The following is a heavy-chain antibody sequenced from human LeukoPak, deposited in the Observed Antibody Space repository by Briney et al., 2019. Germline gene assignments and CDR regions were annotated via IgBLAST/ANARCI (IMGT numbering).Heavy chain of an antibody. CDR2: INPSGGST. CDR1: GYTFTSYY. V-gene: IGHV1-46*01. Sequence: GASVKVSCKASGYTFTSYYMHWVRQAPGQGLEWMGIINPSGGSTSYAQKFQGRVTMTRDMSTSTVYMELSSLRFEDTAVYYCARSDFWSGYFDYWGQGTLVTVSS. CDR3: ARSDFWSGYFDY. J-gene: IGHJ4*02. D-gene: IGHD3-3*01.